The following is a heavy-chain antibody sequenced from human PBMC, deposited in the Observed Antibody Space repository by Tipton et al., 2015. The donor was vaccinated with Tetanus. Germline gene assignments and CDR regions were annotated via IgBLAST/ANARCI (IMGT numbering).Heavy chain of an antibody. D-gene: IGHD2-15*01. CDR2: VYYSGTT. Sequence: TLSLTCTVSGGPISGHYWSWIRQPPGQGLEWLGRVYYSGTTNYNPSLNSRATISVDTSRNQFSLKLTSVTAADTAVYYCAGWELLNWNAFDIWGQGTGVTVSA. J-gene: IGHJ3*02. V-gene: IGHV4-59*11. CDR3: AGWELLNWNAFDI. CDR1: GGPISGHY.